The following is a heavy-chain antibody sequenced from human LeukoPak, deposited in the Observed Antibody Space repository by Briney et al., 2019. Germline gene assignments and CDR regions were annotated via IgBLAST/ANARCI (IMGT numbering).Heavy chain of an antibody. J-gene: IGHJ4*02. D-gene: IGHD3-9*01. CDR1: GFTFSSNW. V-gene: IGHV3-7*01. CDR3: ARGLVLRYFDWLFDY. Sequence: GGSLRLSCAASGFTFSSNWMSWVRQAPGKGLEWVANIKQDGSEKYYVDSVKGRFTISRDNAKNSLYLQMNSLRAEDTAVYYCARGLVLRYFDWLFDYWGQGTLVTVYS. CDR2: IKQDGSEK.